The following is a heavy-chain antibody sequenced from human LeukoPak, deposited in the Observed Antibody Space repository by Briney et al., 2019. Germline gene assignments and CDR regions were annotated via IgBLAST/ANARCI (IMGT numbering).Heavy chain of an antibody. J-gene: IGHJ4*02. CDR2: ISAYNGNT. V-gene: IGHV1-18*01. CDR3: ARSPEYSSSSAFDY. CDR1: GYTFTSYG. Sequence: ASVKVPCKASGYTFTSYGISWVRQAPGQGLEWMGWISAYNGNTNYAQKLQGRVTMTTDTSTSTAYMELRSLRSDDTAVYYCARSPEYSSSSAFDYWGQGTLVTVSS. D-gene: IGHD6-6*01.